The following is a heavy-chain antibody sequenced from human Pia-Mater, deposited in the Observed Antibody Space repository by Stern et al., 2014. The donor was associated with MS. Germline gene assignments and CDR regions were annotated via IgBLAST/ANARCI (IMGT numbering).Heavy chain of an antibody. CDR3: ARSSSSVSVEFFDF. D-gene: IGHD4-23*01. J-gene: IGHJ4*02. CDR2: IYHTGKS. Sequence: VQLVESGPGLLRPSETLSLTCTVSGDSISSSNYYWGWIRQSTERGLEGIGSIYHTGKSYHNPSLPPRLPMSPEPSNNHFSMKLISVTATDTAVYYCARSSSSVSVEFFDFWGQGTLVTVSS. CDR1: GDSISSSNYY. V-gene: IGHV4-39*02.